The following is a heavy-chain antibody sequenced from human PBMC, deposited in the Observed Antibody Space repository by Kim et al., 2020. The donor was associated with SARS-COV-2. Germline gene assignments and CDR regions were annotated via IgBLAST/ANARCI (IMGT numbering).Heavy chain of an antibody. V-gene: IGHV1-58*01. D-gene: IGHD3-10*01. CDR3: AALLSDWGSGSYVGLDY. J-gene: IGHJ4*02. CDR1: GFTFTSSA. Sequence: SVKVSCKASGFTFTSSAVQWVRQARGQRLEWIGWIVVGSGNTNYAQKFQERVTITRDMSTSTAYMELSSLRSEDTAVDYCAALLSDWGSGSYVGLDYWGQGTLVTVSS. CDR2: IVVGSGNT.